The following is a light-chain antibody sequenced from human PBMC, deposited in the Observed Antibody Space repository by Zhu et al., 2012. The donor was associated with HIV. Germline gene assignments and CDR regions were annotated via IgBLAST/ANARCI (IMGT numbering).Light chain of an antibody. V-gene: IGKV3-11*01. CDR3: QQRSSWPLT. Sequence: IVLTQSPATLSLSPGERATVSCRASGSVRSFLAWYQQKPGQAPRLLIYDTSKRATGIPARFSGSGSRTDFTLTISSLEPEDFALYYCQQRSSWPLTFGGGTKVEIK. J-gene: IGKJ4*01. CDR2: DTS. CDR1: GSVRSF.